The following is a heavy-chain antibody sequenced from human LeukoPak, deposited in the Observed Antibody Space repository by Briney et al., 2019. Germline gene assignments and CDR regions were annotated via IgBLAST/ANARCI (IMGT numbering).Heavy chain of an antibody. V-gene: IGHV3-30-3*01. CDR2: ISFEGNNK. Sequence: GGSLRLSCAASGFTFSSHAMHWVRQAPGKGLEWVAVISFEGNNKYYADSVKGRFSVSRDNSKNTLYQQMNSLKPEDTAVYYCASEGDNILTGHPFDYWGQGTLVTVSS. CDR1: GFTFSSHA. D-gene: IGHD3-9*01. CDR3: ASEGDNILTGHPFDY. J-gene: IGHJ4*02.